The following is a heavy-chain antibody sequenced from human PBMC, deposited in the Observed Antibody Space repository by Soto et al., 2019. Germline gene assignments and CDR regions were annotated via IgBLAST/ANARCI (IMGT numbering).Heavy chain of an antibody. Sequence: ETLSLTGAVSGGSISSSNWWSCVRRPPGKGLEWIGEIHHSGSTNYNPSLKSRVTISVDKSKNQSSLKMSSVTAADTAVYYCARDRGDSGSYSFDHWGQGTLVTVSS. CDR1: GGSISSSNW. V-gene: IGHV4-4*02. CDR3: ARDRGDSGSYSFDH. CDR2: IHHSGST. D-gene: IGHD1-26*01. J-gene: IGHJ5*02.